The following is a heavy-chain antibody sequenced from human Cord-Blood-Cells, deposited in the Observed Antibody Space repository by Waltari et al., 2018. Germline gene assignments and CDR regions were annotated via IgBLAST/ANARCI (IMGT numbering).Heavy chain of an antibody. V-gene: IGHV4-4*07. CDR2: IETSGST. CDR1: GGSISSYY. D-gene: IGHD2-8*02. Sequence: QVQLQESGPGLVKPSETLSLTCTVSGGSISSYYWSWIRQPAGKGLEWIVRIETSGSTNYNPSLKSRVTMSVDTSKNQFALKLSSVTAADTAVYYCARDPTWSDAFDIWGQGTMVTVSS. CDR3: ARDPTWSDAFDI. J-gene: IGHJ3*02.